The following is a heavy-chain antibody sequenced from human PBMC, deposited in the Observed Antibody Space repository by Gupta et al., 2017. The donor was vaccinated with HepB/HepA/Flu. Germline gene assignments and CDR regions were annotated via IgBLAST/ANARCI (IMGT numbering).Heavy chain of an antibody. CDR2: IKPEGSAV. CDR3: ATDRASY. V-gene: IGHV3-7*01. J-gene: IGHJ4*02. Sequence: EVQLAEFGGGLVQPGGSLRLSCAASGFAFSNYWMSWVRQAPGKGLEWVALIKPEGSAVLYVDSMMGRFTSSRDNTKNSLYLQMNNLRAEDTAGYYCATDRASYWGQGALVTVSS. D-gene: IGHD3-10*01. CDR1: GFAFSNYW.